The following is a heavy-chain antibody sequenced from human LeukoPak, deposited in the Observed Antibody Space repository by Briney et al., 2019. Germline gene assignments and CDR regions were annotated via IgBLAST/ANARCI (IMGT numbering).Heavy chain of an antibody. CDR3: ARDDYYGSGSYYP. V-gene: IGHV1-2*02. CDR1: GYIFTNYY. J-gene: IGHJ5*02. CDR2: INPDSGGT. D-gene: IGHD3-10*01. Sequence: VASVKVSCKASGYIFTNYYMHWVRQAPGQGLEWMGWINPDSGGTNYAQKFQGRVTMTRDTSISTAYMELSRLRSDDTAAYYCARDDYYGSGSYYPWGQGTLVTVSS.